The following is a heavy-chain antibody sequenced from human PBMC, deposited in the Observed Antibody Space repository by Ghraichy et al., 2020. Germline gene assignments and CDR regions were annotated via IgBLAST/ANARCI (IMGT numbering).Heavy chain of an antibody. J-gene: IGHJ5*02. Sequence: LSLTCAASGFTFSSYWMHWVRQAPGKGLVWVSRINSDGSSTSYADSVKGRFTISRDNAKNTLYLQMNSLRAEDTAVYYCARVTRAYYYDSSGYPWGQGTLVTVSS. CDR3: ARVTRAYYYDSSGYP. D-gene: IGHD3-22*01. CDR2: INSDGSST. CDR1: GFTFSSYW. V-gene: IGHV3-74*01.